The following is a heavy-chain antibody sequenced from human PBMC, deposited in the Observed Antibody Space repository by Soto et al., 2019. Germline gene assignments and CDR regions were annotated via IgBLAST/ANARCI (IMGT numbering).Heavy chain of an antibody. CDR3: ARVTPSSTVVTPGWYFDL. CDR2: IIPIFGTA. J-gene: IGHJ2*01. CDR1: GGTFSSYA. V-gene: IGHV1-69*01. Sequence: QVQLVQSGAEVKKPGSSVKVSCKASGGTFSSYAISWVRQAPGQGLEWRGGIIPIFGTANYAQKFQGRVTITADESTSTAYMELSSLRSEDTAVYYCARVTPSSTVVTPGWYFDLWGRGTLVTVSS. D-gene: IGHD4-17*01.